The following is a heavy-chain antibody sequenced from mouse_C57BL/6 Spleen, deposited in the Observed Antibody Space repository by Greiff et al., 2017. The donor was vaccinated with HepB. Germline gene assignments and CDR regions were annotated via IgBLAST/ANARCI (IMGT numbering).Heavy chain of an antibody. CDR1: GYTFTSYW. V-gene: IGHV1-72*01. J-gene: IGHJ2*01. D-gene: IGHD2-1*01. CDR3: AKQCNYAEDYFDY. Sequence: QVHVKQPGAELVKPGASVKLSCKASGYTFTSYWMHWVKQRPGRGLEWIGRIDPNSGGTKYNEKFKSKATLTVDKPSSTAYMQLSSLTSEDSAVYYCAKQCNYAEDYFDYWGQGTTLTVSS. CDR2: IDPNSGGT.